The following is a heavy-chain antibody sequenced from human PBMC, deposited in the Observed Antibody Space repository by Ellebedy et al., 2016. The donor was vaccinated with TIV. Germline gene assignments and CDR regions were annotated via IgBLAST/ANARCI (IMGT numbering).Heavy chain of an antibody. CDR3: ARENDMVRIPYGMDV. J-gene: IGHJ6*02. Sequence: ASVKVSCKASGYTFTGYYIHWVRQAPGQGLEWMGWINPNSGGTNYAQEFQGRVTMTRDTSISTAYMELSRLRSDDTAVYYCARENDMVRIPYGMDVWGQGTTVTVSS. CDR2: INPNSGGT. V-gene: IGHV1-2*02. D-gene: IGHD3-10*01. CDR1: GYTFTGYY.